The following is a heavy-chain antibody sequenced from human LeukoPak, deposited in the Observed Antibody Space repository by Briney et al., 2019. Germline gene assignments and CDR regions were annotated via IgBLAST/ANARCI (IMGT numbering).Heavy chain of an antibody. CDR1: GGSFSGYY. CDR3: AREPSSGWGYDPYFDY. CDR2: INHSGST. D-gene: IGHD6-19*01. V-gene: IGHV4-34*01. J-gene: IGHJ4*02. Sequence: SETLSLTCAVYGGSFSGYYWSWIRQPPGKGLEWIGEINHSGSTNYNPSLKSRVTISVDTSKNQFSLKLSSVTAADTAVYYCAREPSSGWGYDPYFDYWGQGTLVTVSS.